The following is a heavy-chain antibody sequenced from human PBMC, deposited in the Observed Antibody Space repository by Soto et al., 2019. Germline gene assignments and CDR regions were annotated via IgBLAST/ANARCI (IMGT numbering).Heavy chain of an antibody. CDR3: ARAGTYCTNGVCHPDF. CDR2: IIPIFGTA. CDR1: GGTFSSYA. V-gene: IGHV1-69*13. D-gene: IGHD2-8*01. Sequence: SVKVSFKASGGTFSSYASSWVRQAPGQGLEWMGGIIPIFGTANYAQKFRGRVTITADESTSTAYMELSSLRSEDTAVYYCARAGTYCTNGVCHPDFWGQGTLVTVSS. J-gene: IGHJ4*02.